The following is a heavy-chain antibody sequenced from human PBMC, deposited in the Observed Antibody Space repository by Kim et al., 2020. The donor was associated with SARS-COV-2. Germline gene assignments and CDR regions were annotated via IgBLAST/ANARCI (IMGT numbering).Heavy chain of an antibody. Sequence: SETLSLTCTVSGGSVSSGSYYWSWLRQPPGKGLEWIGYIYYSGSTNYNPSLKSRVTITVDTSKNQFSLKLSSVTAAYTAVYYCARETYDSSGYYSYYYYYYGMDVWGQGTTVTVSS. J-gene: IGHJ6*02. D-gene: IGHD3-22*01. CDR2: IYYSGST. CDR1: GGSVSSGSYY. CDR3: ARETYDSSGYYSYYYYYYGMDV. V-gene: IGHV4-61*01.